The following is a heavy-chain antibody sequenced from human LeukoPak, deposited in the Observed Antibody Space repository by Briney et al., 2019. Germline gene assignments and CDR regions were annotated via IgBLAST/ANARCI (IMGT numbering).Heavy chain of an antibody. CDR1: GGPITSHY. D-gene: IGHD5-24*01. Sequence: SETLSLTCTVSGGPITSHYWSWIRQPPGKGLEWIGYMFYSGRINYKPSLKSRVTISVDTSKKEFSLKLTSVTAADTAVYYCARHRLEMASSHDAFDLWGQGTMVTVSS. J-gene: IGHJ3*01. CDR2: MFYSGRI. V-gene: IGHV4-59*08. CDR3: ARHRLEMASSHDAFDL.